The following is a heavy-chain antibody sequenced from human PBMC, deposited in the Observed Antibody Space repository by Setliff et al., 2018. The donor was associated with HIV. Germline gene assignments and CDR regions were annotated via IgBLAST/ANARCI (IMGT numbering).Heavy chain of an antibody. Sequence: SETLSLTCTVSGGSFSNFFWNWIRQPPGKGLEWIGYTNSSGTTNYNPSLKSRVNISIDPSKNHFTLRLSSVTVADTAVYYCARRGRFMGWFDPWGQGSLVTVS. D-gene: IGHD3-3*01. CDR1: GGSFSNFF. J-gene: IGHJ5*02. V-gene: IGHV4-4*09. CDR2: TNSSGTT. CDR3: ARRGRFMGWFDP.